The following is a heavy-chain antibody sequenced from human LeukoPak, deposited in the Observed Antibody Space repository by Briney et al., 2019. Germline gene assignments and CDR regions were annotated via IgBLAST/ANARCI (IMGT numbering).Heavy chain of an antibody. Sequence: SVTVSCKASGCTFSSYAISWVRQAPGQGLEWMGGIIPIFGTANYAQKFQGRVTITADESTSTAYMELSSLRSEDTAVYYCARRAIAARLVITNYFDYWGQGTLVTVSS. CDR3: ARRAIAARLVITNYFDY. CDR2: IIPIFGTA. D-gene: IGHD6-6*01. CDR1: GCTFSSYA. V-gene: IGHV1-69*13. J-gene: IGHJ4*02.